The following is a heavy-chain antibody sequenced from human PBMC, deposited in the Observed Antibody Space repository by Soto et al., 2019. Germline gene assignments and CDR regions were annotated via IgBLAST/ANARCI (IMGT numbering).Heavy chain of an antibody. CDR1: GYSFTNYG. CDR2: ISAYNGNT. J-gene: IGHJ6*03. D-gene: IGHD6-19*01. Sequence: QDQLVQSGVEVKKPGASVKVSCKASGYSFTNYGITWVRQAPGQGFEWMGWISAYNGNTNYAQKFQGRVTMTTDASTSTVYLELRSLRSDDTAVYYCAMDRGVAPPVAGNTHYYYYMDVWGNVTTVT. V-gene: IGHV1-18*01. CDR3: AMDRGVAPPVAGNTHYYYYMDV.